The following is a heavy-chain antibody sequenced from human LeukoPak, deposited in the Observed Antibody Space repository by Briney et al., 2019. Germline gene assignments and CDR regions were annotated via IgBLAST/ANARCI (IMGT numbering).Heavy chain of an antibody. V-gene: IGHV4-59*11. CDR2: IYSSGTT. CDR1: GGSISSHY. Sequence: PSETLSLTCTVSGGSISSHYWSWIRQPPEKGLEWIGYIYSSGTTNYNPSLQSRVTISVDTSRNQFSLKLNSVTAADTAVYYCARGVLGGDFDYWGQGTLVTVSS. CDR3: ARGVLGGDFDY. D-gene: IGHD4-17*01. J-gene: IGHJ4*02.